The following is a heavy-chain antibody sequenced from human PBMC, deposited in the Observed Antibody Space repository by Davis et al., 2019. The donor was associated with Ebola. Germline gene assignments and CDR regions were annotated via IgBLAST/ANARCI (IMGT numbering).Heavy chain of an antibody. V-gene: IGHV1-46*01. J-gene: IGHJ5*02. Sequence: AALVKVSCKASGYTFTSYYMHWVRQAPGQGLEWMGIINPSGGSTSYAQKFQGRVTITADESTSTAYMELSSLRSEDTAVYYCARVWVVPAAPNWFDPWGQGTLVTVSS. CDR1: GYTFTSYY. D-gene: IGHD2-2*01. CDR2: INPSGGST. CDR3: ARVWVVPAAPNWFDP.